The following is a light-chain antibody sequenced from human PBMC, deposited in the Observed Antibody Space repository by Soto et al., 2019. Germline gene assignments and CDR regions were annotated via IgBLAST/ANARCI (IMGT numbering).Light chain of an antibody. CDR3: CSYVGIYTYL. CDR1: SLDVGGFDY. Sequence: QSALTQPRSVSGSPGQSVTISCTGTSLDVGGFDYVSWYQQHPGKAPTLIIYDVTQRPSGVPDRFSGFKSGNTASLTISGLDPGDEADYYCCSYVGIYTYLFGTGTKLTVL. J-gene: IGLJ1*01. V-gene: IGLV2-11*01. CDR2: DVT.